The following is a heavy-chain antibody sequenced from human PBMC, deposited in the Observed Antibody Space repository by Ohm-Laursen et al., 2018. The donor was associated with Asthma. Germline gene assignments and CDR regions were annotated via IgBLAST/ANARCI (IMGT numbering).Heavy chain of an antibody. V-gene: IGHV3-30*19. J-gene: IGHJ4*02. Sequence: SLRLSCAASGFTFSSYGMHWVRQAPGKGLEWVAVISYDGSNKYYADSVNGRFTVSRDDSKNTLYLQMNSLRPDDTAGYYCARDVMEWYLPAFDFWGQGTLVTVSS. D-gene: IGHD3-3*01. CDR3: ARDVMEWYLPAFDF. CDR1: GFTFSSYG. CDR2: ISYDGSNK.